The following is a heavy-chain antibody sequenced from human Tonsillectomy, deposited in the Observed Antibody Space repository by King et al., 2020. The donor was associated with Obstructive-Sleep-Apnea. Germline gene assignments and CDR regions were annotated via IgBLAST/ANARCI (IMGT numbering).Heavy chain of an antibody. Sequence: VQLVESGGGLVQPGGSLRLSCAASGFTFSSYSMNWVRQAPGKGLEWISYISRSGSTFFHADSVKGRFTISRDNAKNSLYLQMNSLRAEDTAVYYCARKEETYTNWFDPWGQGTLVTVSS. J-gene: IGHJ5*02. D-gene: IGHD4-11*01. CDR1: GFTFSSYS. V-gene: IGHV3-48*04. CDR3: ARKEETYTNWFDP. CDR2: ISRSGSTF.